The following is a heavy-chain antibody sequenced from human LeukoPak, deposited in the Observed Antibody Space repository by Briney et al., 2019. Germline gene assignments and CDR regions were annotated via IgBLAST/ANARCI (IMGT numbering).Heavy chain of an antibody. V-gene: IGHV3-48*03. Sequence: GGSLRLSCVASGFSFGGYEMNWVRQAPGKGLEWVSYISTTGSTVYYADSVEGRFTISRDNAKNLLYLQMNSLRAEDAAVYYCAKDFPHYYESSHGMDAWGQGTTVTVSS. CDR2: ISTTGSTV. CDR1: GFSFGGYE. CDR3: AKDFPHYYESSHGMDA. D-gene: IGHD3-22*01. J-gene: IGHJ6*02.